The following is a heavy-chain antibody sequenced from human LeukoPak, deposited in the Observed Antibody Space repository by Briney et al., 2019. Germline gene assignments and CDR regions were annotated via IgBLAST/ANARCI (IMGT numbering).Heavy chain of an antibody. D-gene: IGHD5-18*01. CDR3: AREDIWDTAMATGVFDY. J-gene: IGHJ4*02. Sequence: GGSLRLSCAASGFTFSSYGMHWVRQAPGKGLEWVAVICYDGSNKYYADSVKGRFTISRDNSKNTLYLQMNCLRAEDTAVYYCAREDIWDTAMATGVFDYWGQGTLVTVSS. V-gene: IGHV3-33*01. CDR1: GFTFSSYG. CDR2: ICYDGSNK.